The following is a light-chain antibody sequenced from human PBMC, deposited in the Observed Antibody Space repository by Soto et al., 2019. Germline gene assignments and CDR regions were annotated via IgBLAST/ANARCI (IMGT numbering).Light chain of an antibody. CDR3: YSYTASDIWV. Sequence: QSVLTQPRSVSGSPGQSVTISCTGTNSDVGRYNFVSWYQQLPGKAPKLLISAVSQRPSGVPDRFSGSKFGNTASLTISGLQADDEAAYFCYSYTASDIWVFGGGTKVTVL. V-gene: IGLV2-11*01. CDR2: AVS. CDR1: NSDVGRYNF. J-gene: IGLJ3*02.